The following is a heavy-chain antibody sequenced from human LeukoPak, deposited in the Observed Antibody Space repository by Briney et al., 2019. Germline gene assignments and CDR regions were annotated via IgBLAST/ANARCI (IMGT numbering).Heavy chain of an antibody. CDR3: ARAYDSSGYYYGYYFDY. CDR1: GYSISSGYY. J-gene: IGHJ4*02. Sequence: PSETLSLTCTVSGYSISSGYYWGWIRQPPGKGLEWIGSIYHSGSTYYNPSLKSRVTISVDTSKNQFSLKLSSVTAADTAVYYCARAYDSSGYYYGYYFDYWGQGTLVTVSS. D-gene: IGHD3-22*01. V-gene: IGHV4-38-2*02. CDR2: IYHSGST.